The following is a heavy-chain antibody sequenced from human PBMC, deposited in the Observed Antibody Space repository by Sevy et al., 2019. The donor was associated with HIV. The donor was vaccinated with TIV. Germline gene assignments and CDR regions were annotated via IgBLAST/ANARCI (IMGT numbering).Heavy chain of an antibody. J-gene: IGHJ4*02. CDR3: ARSVGSSWYNYFDY. Sequence: SETLSRTCTVSGGSISSYYWSWIRQPPGKGLEWIGYIYYSGSTNYNPSLKSRVTISVDTSKNQFSLKLSSVTAADTAVYYCARSVGSSWYNYFDYWGQGTLVTVSS. D-gene: IGHD6-13*01. V-gene: IGHV4-59*01. CDR2: IYYSGST. CDR1: GGSISSYY.